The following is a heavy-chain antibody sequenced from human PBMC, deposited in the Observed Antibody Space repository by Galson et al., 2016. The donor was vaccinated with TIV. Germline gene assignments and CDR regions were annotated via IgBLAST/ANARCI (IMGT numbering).Heavy chain of an antibody. CDR2: VYNGDIT. CDR1: GASISADY. V-gene: IGHV4-59*08. Sequence: LSLTCAVSGASISADYWSWIRQPPGGRLEWIAYVYNGDITNYNPSLKSRLTMSADTSKNHFSLRLTSVTAADTAVYYCARHWDTWGQGTLVTVAS. J-gene: IGHJ5*02. CDR3: ARHWDT.